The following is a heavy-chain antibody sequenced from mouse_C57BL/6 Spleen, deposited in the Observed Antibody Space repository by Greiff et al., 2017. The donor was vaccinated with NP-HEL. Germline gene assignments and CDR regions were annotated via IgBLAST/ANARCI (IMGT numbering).Heavy chain of an antibody. D-gene: IGHD1-1*01. Sequence: EVKLVESGGGLVQPGGSMKLSCAASGFTFSDAWMDWVRQSPEKGLEWVAEIRNKANNHATYYAESVKGRFTISRDDSKSSVYLQMNSLRAEDTGIYYCTRPPLYVLYWYFDVWGTGTTVTVSS. V-gene: IGHV6-6*01. J-gene: IGHJ1*03. CDR1: GFTFSDAW. CDR3: TRPPLYVLYWYFDV. CDR2: IRNKANNHAT.